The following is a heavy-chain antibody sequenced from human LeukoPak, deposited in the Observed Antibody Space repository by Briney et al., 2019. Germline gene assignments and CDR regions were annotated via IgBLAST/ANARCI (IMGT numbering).Heavy chain of an antibody. CDR2: ISAYNGNT. Sequence: ASVKVSCKASGYTFTSCGISWVRQALGHGREWMGWISAYNGNTNYAQKLQGRVTMTTDTSTSTAYMELRSLRSDDTAVYYCASTMVRGVIILFDYWGQGTLVTVSS. J-gene: IGHJ4*02. CDR1: GYTFTSCG. CDR3: ASTMVRGVIILFDY. V-gene: IGHV1-18*01. D-gene: IGHD3-10*01.